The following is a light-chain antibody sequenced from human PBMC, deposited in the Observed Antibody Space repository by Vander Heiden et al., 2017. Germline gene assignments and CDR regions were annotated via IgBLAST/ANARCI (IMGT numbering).Light chain of an antibody. CDR1: SSDVGGYNY. V-gene: IGLV2-14*01. CDR3: SSFRRTNTLV. J-gene: IGLJ1*01. Sequence: SALTQPASVSGSPGQSIPLSCTGTSSDVGGYNYVSWYQQHPGKAPKLMLFEVSSRPSGVSNRFSGSKSGNTASLTISGLQTEDEADYYCSSFRRTNTLVFGTGTKVTVL. CDR2: EVS.